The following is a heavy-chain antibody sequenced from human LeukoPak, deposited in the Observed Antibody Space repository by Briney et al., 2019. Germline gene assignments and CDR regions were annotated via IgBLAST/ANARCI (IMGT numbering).Heavy chain of an antibody. J-gene: IGHJ4*02. CDR3: STLRGAYHVFDN. V-gene: IGHV4-39*01. CDR1: AGAIRRSSHF. Sequence: RPSETLSLTCTVSAGAIRRSSHFWGRIRQPPGKGLVYIAVFTSSVSTYWNPSLRRRVIMSVDASSDQFSLELGSGSVADTAIYYCSTLRGAYHVFDNWGQGSLVTVSS. CDR2: FTSSVST. D-gene: IGHD3-16*01.